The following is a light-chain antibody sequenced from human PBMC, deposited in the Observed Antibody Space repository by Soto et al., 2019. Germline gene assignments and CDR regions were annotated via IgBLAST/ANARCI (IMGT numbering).Light chain of an antibody. CDR3: QQYGSSPT. CDR2: AAS. CDR1: QSLSSSY. Sequence: EKVLTKSPGTLSLTPGERATLSCRASQSLSSSYLAWYQQTPGQAPRLLIYAASSRATGIPDRFSGSGSGTDFTLTISRLEPEDFAVYYCQQYGSSPTFGQGTRLEI. J-gene: IGKJ5*01. V-gene: IGKV3-20*01.